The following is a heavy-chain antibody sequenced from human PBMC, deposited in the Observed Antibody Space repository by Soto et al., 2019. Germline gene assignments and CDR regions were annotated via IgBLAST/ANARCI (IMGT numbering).Heavy chain of an antibody. CDR1: GGSMSNYY. D-gene: IGHD2-15*01. V-gene: IGHV4-59*08. J-gene: IGHJ4*02. CDR2: VNYVGST. CDR3: GRLHEGYRTTWIDS. Sequence: QVELQESGPGLVKPSETLSHMCSVSGGSMSNYYWTWIRQPPGKGLEWIGYVNYVGSTRYNPTLKRRDTMTGDTAKTRGSLGRNAVAAADTAVYYRGRLHEGYRTTWIDSWGQGTPVPVTS.